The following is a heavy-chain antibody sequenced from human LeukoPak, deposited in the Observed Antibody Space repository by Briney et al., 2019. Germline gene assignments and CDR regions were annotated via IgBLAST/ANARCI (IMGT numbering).Heavy chain of an antibody. D-gene: IGHD2-15*01. CDR3: AKDMCSGGSCYAYFDY. CDR2: INHGGNKI. J-gene: IGHJ4*02. V-gene: IGHV3-7*03. Sequence: QAGGSLRLSCVASGFTFSTHWRNWVRQAPGKGLEWVASINHGGNKIYYLDSVKGRFTISRDNAKNSLYLQMNSLRAEDMALYYCAKDMCSGGSCYAYFDYWGQGTLVTVSS. CDR1: GFTFSTHW.